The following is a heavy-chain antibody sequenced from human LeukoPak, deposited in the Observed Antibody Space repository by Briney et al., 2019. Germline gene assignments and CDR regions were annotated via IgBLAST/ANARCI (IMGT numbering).Heavy chain of an antibody. Sequence: SETLSLTCAVSGGSISSGGYYWSWIRQHRGKGLEWIGYIYYSGSTYYNPSLKSRVTISVETWKNKFSLKQRSVTGAGAAVYYCARDHPDCSSTSCSNWFDPWGQGTLVTLSS. CDR2: IYYSGST. J-gene: IGHJ5*02. CDR3: ARDHPDCSSTSCSNWFDP. D-gene: IGHD2-2*01. CDR1: GGSISSGGYY. V-gene: IGHV4-31*11.